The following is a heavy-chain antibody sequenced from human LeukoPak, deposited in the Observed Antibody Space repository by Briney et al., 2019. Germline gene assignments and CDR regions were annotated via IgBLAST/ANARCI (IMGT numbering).Heavy chain of an antibody. V-gene: IGHV3-23*01. J-gene: IGHJ4*02. CDR3: AKEMYSSSWYWFDY. CDR2: ISGSGGST. D-gene: IGHD6-13*01. Sequence: GGSLRLSCAASGFTFSNYAMSWVRQAPGEGLWWVSAISGSGGSTYYADSVKGRFTISRDNSKNTLYLQMNSLRAEDTAVYYCAKEMYSSSWYWFDYWGQGTLVTVSS. CDR1: GFTFSNYA.